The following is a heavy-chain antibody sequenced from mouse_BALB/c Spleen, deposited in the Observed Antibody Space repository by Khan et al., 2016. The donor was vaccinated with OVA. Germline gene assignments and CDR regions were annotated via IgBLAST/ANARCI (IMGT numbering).Heavy chain of an antibody. D-gene: IGHD2-3*01. CDR3: ARVDGGDFDY. V-gene: IGHV3-2*02. J-gene: IGHJ2*01. Sequence: EVKLVESGPGLVKPSQSLSLICTVTGYSITSDYAWNWIRQFPGTKLEWMGFISYSGNTNYNPSLKSRISITRDTSKNQFFLHLNSVTTEDTATYDCARVDGGDFDYWGQGTTLTVSS. CDR1: GYSITSDYA. CDR2: ISYSGNT.